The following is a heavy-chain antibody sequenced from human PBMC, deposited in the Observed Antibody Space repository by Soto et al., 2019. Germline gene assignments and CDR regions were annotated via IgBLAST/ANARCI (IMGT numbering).Heavy chain of an antibody. V-gene: IGHV1-69*04. CDR1: GGTFSSYT. CDR3: AREGSIAVAGVFDI. CDR2: IIPILGIA. Sequence: SVKVSCKASGGTFSSYTISWVRQAPGQGLEWMGRIIPILGIANYAQKFQGRVTITADKSTSTAYMELSSLRSEDTAVYYCAREGSIAVAGVFDIWGQGTLVTVSS. D-gene: IGHD6-19*01. J-gene: IGHJ3*02.